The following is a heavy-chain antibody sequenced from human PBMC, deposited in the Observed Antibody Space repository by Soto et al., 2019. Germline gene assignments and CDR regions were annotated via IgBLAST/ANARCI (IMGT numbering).Heavy chain of an antibody. CDR2: ISAYNGNT. CDR1: GYTFTSYG. CDR3: ARDGYLQKPYYYYYMDV. V-gene: IGHV1-18*01. D-gene: IGHD5-18*01. Sequence: ASVKVSCKASGYTFTSYGISWVRQAPGQGLEWMGWISAYNGNTNYAQKLQGRVTMTTDTSTSTAYMELRSLRSEDTAVYYCARDGYLQKPYYYYYMDVWGKGTTVTVSS. J-gene: IGHJ6*03.